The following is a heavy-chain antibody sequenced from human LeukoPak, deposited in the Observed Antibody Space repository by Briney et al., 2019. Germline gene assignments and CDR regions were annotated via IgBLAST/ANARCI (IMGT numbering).Heavy chain of an antibody. CDR1: GGSVNSGSYY. CDR2: VFYSGST. CDR3: ARDLGADPYYYYGMDV. J-gene: IGHJ6*02. V-gene: IGHV4-61*01. Sequence: SETLSLTCTVSGGSVNSGSYYWSWIRQPPGKGLEWIGYVFYSGSTNYNPSLKSRVTISVDTSKNQFSLRLSSVTAADTAVYYCARDLGADPYYYYGMDVWGQGTTVTVSS. D-gene: IGHD3-16*01.